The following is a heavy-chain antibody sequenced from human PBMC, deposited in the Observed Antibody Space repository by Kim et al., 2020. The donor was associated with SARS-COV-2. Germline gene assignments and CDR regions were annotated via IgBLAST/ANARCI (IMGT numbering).Heavy chain of an antibody. Sequence: GGSLRLSCAASGFTFGDYAMHWVRQAPGKGLEWVSGISWNSGSIGYADSVKGRFTISRDNAKNSLYLQMNSLRAEDTALHYCAKDIQDGYARCMDVWGKGTTVTVSS. CDR1: GFTFGDYA. V-gene: IGHV3-9*01. J-gene: IGHJ6*03. CDR2: ISWNSGSI. D-gene: IGHD5-12*01. CDR3: AKDIQDGYARCMDV.